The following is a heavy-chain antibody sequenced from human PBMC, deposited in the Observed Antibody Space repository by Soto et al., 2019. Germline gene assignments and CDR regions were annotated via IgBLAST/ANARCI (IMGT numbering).Heavy chain of an antibody. V-gene: IGHV3-30-3*01. J-gene: IGHJ4*02. CDR2: ISYDGSNK. Sequence: PGGSLRLSCAASGFTFSSYAMHWVRQAPGKGLEWVAVISYDGSNKYYADSVKGRFTISRDNSKNTLYLQMNSLRAEDTAVYYCARGEGYYDSSGNTSHWGQGTLVTVSS. D-gene: IGHD3-22*01. CDR1: GFTFSSYA. CDR3: ARGEGYYDSSGNTSH.